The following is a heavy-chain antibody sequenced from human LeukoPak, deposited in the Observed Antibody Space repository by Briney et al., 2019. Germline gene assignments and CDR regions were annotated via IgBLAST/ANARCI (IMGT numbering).Heavy chain of an antibody. V-gene: IGHV1-69*06. Sequence: GASVKVSCKASGGTFSSYAISWVRQAPGQGLEWMGGIIPIFGTANYAQKFQGRVTITADKSTSTAYMELRSLRSDDTAVYYCARASLYYYGSGTNVSRWFDPWGQGTLVTVSS. CDR1: GGTFSSYA. J-gene: IGHJ5*02. CDR2: IIPIFGTA. D-gene: IGHD3-10*01. CDR3: ARASLYYYGSGTNVSRWFDP.